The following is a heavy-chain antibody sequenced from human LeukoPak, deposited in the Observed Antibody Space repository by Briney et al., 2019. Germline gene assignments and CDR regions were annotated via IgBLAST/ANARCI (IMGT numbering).Heavy chain of an antibody. CDR2: ISAYNGNT. V-gene: IGHV1-18*01. Sequence: GASVKVSCKASGYTFTSYGISWVRQAPGQGLEWMGWISAYNGNTNYAQKLQGRVTMTTDTSTSTAYMELRSLRSDDTAVYYCARDHGYSYGNYYYYYMDVWGKGTTVTVSS. CDR3: ARDHGYSYGNYYYYYMDV. CDR1: GYTFTSYG. D-gene: IGHD5-18*01. J-gene: IGHJ6*03.